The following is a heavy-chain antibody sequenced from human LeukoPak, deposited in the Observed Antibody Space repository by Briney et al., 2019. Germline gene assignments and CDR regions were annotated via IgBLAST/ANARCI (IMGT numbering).Heavy chain of an antibody. J-gene: IGHJ6*03. CDR1: GGSISSSSYY. D-gene: IGHD5-18*01. Sequence: SETLSLTCTVSGGSISSSSYYWGWIRQPPGKGLEWIGSIYYSGSTYYNPSLKSRVTISVDTSKNQFSLKLSSVTAADTAVYYCARAKGYSYGLYYYYYMDVWGKGTTVTVSS. CDR3: ARAKGYSYGLYYYYYMDV. CDR2: IYYSGST. V-gene: IGHV4-39*07.